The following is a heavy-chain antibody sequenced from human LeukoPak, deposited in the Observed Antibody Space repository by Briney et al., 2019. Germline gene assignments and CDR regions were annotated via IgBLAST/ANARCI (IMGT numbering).Heavy chain of an antibody. Sequence: GGSLRLSCAASGFTFSSYAMSWVRQAPGKGLEWVSAISGSGGSTYYADSVKGRFTISRDNSKNTLYLQMNSLRAEDTAVYYCAKHYYDSSGPSSYDAFDIWGQGTMVTVSS. CDR1: GFTFSSYA. V-gene: IGHV3-23*01. J-gene: IGHJ3*02. D-gene: IGHD3-22*01. CDR2: ISGSGGST. CDR3: AKHYYDSSGPSSYDAFDI.